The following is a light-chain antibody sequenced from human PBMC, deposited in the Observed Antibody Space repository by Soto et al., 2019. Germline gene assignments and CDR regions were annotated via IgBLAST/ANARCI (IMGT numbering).Light chain of an antibody. CDR1: RDSGSD. J-gene: IGKJ1*01. CDR2: AAS. CDR3: LQDHDDSWT. Sequence: ATQMTQSPSFLSASVGDRITITFRASRDSGSDLIWSQKTPGKAPTXXIYAASNLQSGVPSRFRGSRSGTEFTLTVSSRQPEDFATYYCLQDHDDSWTFGQGTKVDIK. V-gene: IGKV1-6*01.